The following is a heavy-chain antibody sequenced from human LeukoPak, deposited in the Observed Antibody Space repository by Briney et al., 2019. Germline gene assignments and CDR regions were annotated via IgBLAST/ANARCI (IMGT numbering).Heavy chain of an antibody. V-gene: IGHV3-7*05. Sequence: PGGSLRLSCAASGFTFSSYWMSWVCQAPGKGLEWVANIKQDGSEKYYVDSVKGRFTISRDNAKNSLYLQMNSLRAEDTAVYYCARALYSSSWYPPLYYYYGMDVWGQGTTVTVSS. D-gene: IGHD6-13*01. CDR3: ARALYSSSWYPPLYYYYGMDV. CDR2: IKQDGSEK. J-gene: IGHJ6*02. CDR1: GFTFSSYW.